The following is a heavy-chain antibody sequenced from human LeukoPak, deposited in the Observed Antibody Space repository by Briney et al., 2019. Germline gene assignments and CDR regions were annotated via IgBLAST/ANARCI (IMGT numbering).Heavy chain of an antibody. V-gene: IGHV3-23*01. Sequence: GGSLRLSCAASGFTFSSYAMSWVRQAPGKGLEWVSAISGSGDSTYYADSVKGRFTISRDNSKNTLYLQMNSLRAEDTAVYYCAKDGTYGDYGYYWGQGTLVTVSS. CDR1: GFTFSSYA. D-gene: IGHD4-17*01. CDR3: AKDGTYGDYGYY. CDR2: ISGSGDST. J-gene: IGHJ4*02.